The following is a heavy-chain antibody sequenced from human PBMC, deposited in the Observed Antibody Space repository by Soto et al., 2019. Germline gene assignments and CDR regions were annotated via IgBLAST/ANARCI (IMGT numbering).Heavy chain of an antibody. CDR2: IKEDGSET. CDR1: GFTFSSYW. Sequence: EVQLVESGGGLVQPGGSLRLSCAASGFTFSSYWMSWVRQAPGKGLEWVANIKEDGSETYYVDSVKGRFTISRDKAKNSLYLQMNSLRAEDTAVYNCARGRRSGCTGYELDYWGQGTLVTVSS. D-gene: IGHD5-12*01. V-gene: IGHV3-7*01. CDR3: ARGRRSGCTGYELDY. J-gene: IGHJ4*02.